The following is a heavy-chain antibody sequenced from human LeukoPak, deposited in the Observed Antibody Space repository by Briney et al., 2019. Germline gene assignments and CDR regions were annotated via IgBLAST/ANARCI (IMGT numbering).Heavy chain of an antibody. D-gene: IGHD6-6*01. V-gene: IGHV3-74*01. CDR3: ARGPNSNWSGLDF. J-gene: IGHJ4*02. CDR2: ISPTGSTT. CDR1: GFSFSGHW. Sequence: GGSLRLSCTASGFSFSGHWMHWARQLPGKGLVWVSRISPTGSTTSYADSVKGRFTVSRDNAKNTFYLQVNNLRAEDTAVYYCARGPNSNWSGLDFWGQGTLLTVSS.